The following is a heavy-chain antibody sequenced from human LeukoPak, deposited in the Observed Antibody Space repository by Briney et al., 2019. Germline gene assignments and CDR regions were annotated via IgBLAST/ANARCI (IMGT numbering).Heavy chain of an antibody. J-gene: IGHJ6*02. CDR1: GGTFSSYA. Sequence: SVKVSCKASGGTFSSYAITWVRQAPGQGLEWMGRIIPALNITSYAQKFQGRVTITADTSTSTAYMELSSLRSEETAVYYCARDQGLTAPPPYGLDVWGQGTTVTVSS. D-gene: IGHD5-18*01. CDR3: ARDQGLTAPPPYGLDV. V-gene: IGHV1-69*04. CDR2: IIPALNIT.